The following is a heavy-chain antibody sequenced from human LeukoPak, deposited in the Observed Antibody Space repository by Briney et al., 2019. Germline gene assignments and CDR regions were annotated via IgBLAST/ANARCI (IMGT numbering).Heavy chain of an antibody. J-gene: IGHJ4*02. Sequence: PSQTLSLTCTVSGGSISSGSYYWSWIRQPAGKGLEWIGRIYTSGSTNYNPSLKSRVTISVDTSKNQFSLKLSSVTAADTAAYYCARGAAATYWGQGTLVTVSS. CDR1: GGSISSGSYY. CDR2: IYTSGST. V-gene: IGHV4-61*02. CDR3: ARGAAATY. D-gene: IGHD6-13*01.